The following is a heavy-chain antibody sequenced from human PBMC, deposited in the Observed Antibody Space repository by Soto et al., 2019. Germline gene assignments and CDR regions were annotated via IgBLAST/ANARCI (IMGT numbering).Heavy chain of an antibody. CDR3: AGIEYCSGGNCYSAFDI. J-gene: IGHJ3*02. CDR2: ISGYKGDT. Sequence: VQSGAEVKKPGASVKVSCKASGDTFISSGISWVRQAPGQGLEWMGWISGYKGDTNCAQKFQGRVTLTTDTSTSTAYMELRSLPPGDTAIYYCAGIEYCSGGNCYSAFDIWGQATLVTVSS. V-gene: IGHV1-18*01. CDR1: GDTFISSG. D-gene: IGHD2-15*01.